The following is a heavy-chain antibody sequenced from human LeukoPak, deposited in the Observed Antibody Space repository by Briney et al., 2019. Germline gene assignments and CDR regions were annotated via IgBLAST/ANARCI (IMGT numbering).Heavy chain of an antibody. V-gene: IGHV4-34*01. J-gene: IGHJ5*01. D-gene: IGHD3-10*01. CDR3: ARTPPPGATAYGIVDS. Sequence: SETLSLTCAVYGGSFSGYYWSWIRQPPGKGLEWIGEINHSGSTNYNPSLKSRVNISVDTSKNQFSLKLRFVTAADTAVYYCARTPPPGATAYGIVDSWGQGTLVTVSS. CDR1: GGSFSGYY. CDR2: INHSGST.